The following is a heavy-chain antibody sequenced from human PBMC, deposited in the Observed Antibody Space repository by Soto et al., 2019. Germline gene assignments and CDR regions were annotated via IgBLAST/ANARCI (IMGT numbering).Heavy chain of an antibody. CDR2: VFYWGST. J-gene: IGHJ6*02. CDR3: AREMGPGFYDYGIDV. V-gene: IGHV4-59*01. CDR1: GGSIGTYC. Sequence: SETLSLTCYVSGGSIGTYCWSWIRQPPGKGLEWIGYVFYWGSTNYNPSVESRVTISVDTSKNQFSLKLTSVTAADTAVYYCAREMGPGFYDYGIDVWGQGTTVTVSS. D-gene: IGHD3-3*01.